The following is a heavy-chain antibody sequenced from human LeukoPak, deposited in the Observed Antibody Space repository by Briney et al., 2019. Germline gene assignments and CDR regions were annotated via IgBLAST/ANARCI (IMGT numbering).Heavy chain of an antibody. D-gene: IGHD2-2*02. CDR3: AKVSQIYCSSTSCYNGY. Sequence: GASLRLYCAASGFTFSSYAMNWVRQAPGKGLEWVSAISGSGSSTYYADSVKGRFTISRDNSKSTLYLQMNSLRAEDTAVYYCAKVSQIYCSSTSCYNGYWGQGTLVTVSS. CDR2: ISGSGSST. J-gene: IGHJ4*02. CDR1: GFTFSSYA. V-gene: IGHV3-23*01.